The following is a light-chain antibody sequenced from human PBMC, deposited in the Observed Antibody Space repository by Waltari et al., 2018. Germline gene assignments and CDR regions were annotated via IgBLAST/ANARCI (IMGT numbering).Light chain of an antibody. Sequence: DIQMTQSPSSLSASVGDRVIITCRASQSITNYLNWYQQKPGKAPKLLIYAASSLQSGVPSRVSGNGSGTDFTLTISSLQPEDFATYYCQQSYSTPLYTLGQGTKLEIK. CDR1: QSITNY. J-gene: IGKJ2*01. V-gene: IGKV1-39*01. CDR2: AAS. CDR3: QQSYSTPLYT.